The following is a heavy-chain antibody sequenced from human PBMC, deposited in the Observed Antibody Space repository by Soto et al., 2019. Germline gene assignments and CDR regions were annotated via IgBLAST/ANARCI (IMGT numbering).Heavy chain of an antibody. CDR3: AHKGYGDYPLDY. Sequence: QITLKESGPTLVKPTQTLTLTCTFSAFSLSTSGVGVGWIRQPPGKALEWLAGIYWDDSYHYSPSLMRRLTITKDTSTNQVVLTMTNMDTVDTATDYCAHKGYGDYPLDYWGQGTLVTVSS. CDR2: IYWDDSY. D-gene: IGHD4-17*01. CDR1: AFSLSTSGVG. V-gene: IGHV2-5*02. J-gene: IGHJ4*02.